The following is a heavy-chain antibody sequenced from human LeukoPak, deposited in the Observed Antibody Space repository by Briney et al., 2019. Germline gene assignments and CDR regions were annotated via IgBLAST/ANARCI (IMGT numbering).Heavy chain of an antibody. CDR1: GFTFRMYA. Sequence: GGSLRLSCAASGFTFRMYAMSWVRQVPGKGLEWASAISGSDPGTYYADSVKGRFSISRDNSRNTLYLQMNNLRAEDTAVYYCAKDPNTYYLGAFDIWGQGTMVTVSS. V-gene: IGHV3-23*01. CDR3: AKDPNTYYLGAFDI. J-gene: IGHJ3*02. D-gene: IGHD3-10*01. CDR2: ISGSDPGT.